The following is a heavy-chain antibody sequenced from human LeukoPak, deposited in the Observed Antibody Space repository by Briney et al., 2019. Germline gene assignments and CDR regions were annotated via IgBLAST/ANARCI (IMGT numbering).Heavy chain of an antibody. CDR3: ARDRGTNVVTAGLRPGYIDC. V-gene: IGHV3-33*01. D-gene: IGHD2-21*02. Sequence: GGSLRLSCAAAGFTFNTYGMHWLRQAPGKGLEWVALMWYDGSNKYYADSVKGRFTISRDNSRDTLFLQMNSLRVEDSAAYYCARDRGTNVVTAGLRPGYIDCWGQGTLVTVSS. J-gene: IGHJ4*02. CDR2: MWYDGSNK. CDR1: GFTFNTYG.